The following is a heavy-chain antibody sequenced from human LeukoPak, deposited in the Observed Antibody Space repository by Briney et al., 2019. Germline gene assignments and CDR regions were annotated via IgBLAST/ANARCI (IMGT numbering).Heavy chain of an antibody. J-gene: IGHJ4*02. V-gene: IGHV1-8*01. CDR1: AYTFTSYE. CDR2: MNPNSGNT. Sequence: ASVRVSCKTSAYTFTSYEINWVRQATGQGLEWMGWMNPNSGNTGYAQKFQGRVTMTRDTSINTAYMELSSLRSGDTAVYYCARGHGPGGTRWPNLDFWGQGTLITVSS. CDR3: ARGHGPGGTRWPNLDF. D-gene: IGHD2-15*01.